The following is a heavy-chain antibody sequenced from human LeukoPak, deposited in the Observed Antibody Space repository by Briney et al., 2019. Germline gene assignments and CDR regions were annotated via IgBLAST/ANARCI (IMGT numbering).Heavy chain of an antibody. Sequence: SETLSLTCTVSGGSISSGSYYWSWIRQPAGKGLEWIGRIYTSGSTNYNPSLKSRVTISVDTSKNQFSLKLSSVTAADTAVYYCARDLEKVLLSDNWFDPWGQGTLVTVSS. D-gene: IGHD3-10*01. J-gene: IGHJ5*02. CDR2: IYTSGST. V-gene: IGHV4-61*02. CDR1: GGSISSGSYY. CDR3: ARDLEKVLLSDNWFDP.